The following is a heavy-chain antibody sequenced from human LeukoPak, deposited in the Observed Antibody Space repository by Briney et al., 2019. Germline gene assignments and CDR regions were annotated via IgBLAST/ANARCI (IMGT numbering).Heavy chain of an antibody. V-gene: IGHV3-48*01. CDR3: ASPYYDFWSGKPSRVRDFDY. CDR1: GFTLNGYS. Sequence: GGSLRLSCAASGFTLNGYSMNWFRQAPGKGLEWISYISSTSSIIYYADSVKGRFTISRDNAQNSLFLQMNSLRAEDTAMYYCASPYYDFWSGKPSRVRDFDYWGQGTLVTVSS. CDR2: ISSTSSII. D-gene: IGHD3-3*01. J-gene: IGHJ4*02.